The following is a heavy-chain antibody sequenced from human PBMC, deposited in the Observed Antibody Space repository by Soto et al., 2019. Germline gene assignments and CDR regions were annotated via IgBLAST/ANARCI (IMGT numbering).Heavy chain of an antibody. CDR3: ARDVRHSPDYYGMDV. D-gene: IGHD3-10*02. CDR1: GFTFTSHT. J-gene: IGHJ6*02. Sequence: EVQLVESGGGLVQPGGSLRLSCATSGFTFTSHTMNWARQAPGKGLEWVSYISSSGNTIYYADSVKGRFTISRDNAKSSLYLQMNSLRDEDSAGYYCARDVRHSPDYYGMDVWGQGTTVTVSS. V-gene: IGHV3-48*02. CDR2: ISSSGNTI.